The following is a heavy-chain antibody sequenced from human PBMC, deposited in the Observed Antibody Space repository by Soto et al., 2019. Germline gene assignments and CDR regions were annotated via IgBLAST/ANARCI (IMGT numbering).Heavy chain of an antibody. Sequence: PSETLSLTCTVSGGSISSSSYYWGWIRQPPGKGLEWIGSIYYSGSTYYNPSLKSRVTISVDTSKNQFSLKLSSVTAADTAVYYCARIVVVTATYNWFDPWGQGTLVTVSS. J-gene: IGHJ5*02. CDR2: IYYSGST. CDR3: ARIVVVTATYNWFDP. CDR1: GGSISSSSYY. V-gene: IGHV4-39*01. D-gene: IGHD2-21*02.